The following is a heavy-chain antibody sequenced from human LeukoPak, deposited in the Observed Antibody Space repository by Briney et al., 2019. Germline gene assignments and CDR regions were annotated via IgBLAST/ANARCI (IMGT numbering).Heavy chain of an antibody. CDR1: GFTFSSYG. D-gene: IGHD3-10*01. V-gene: IGHV3-23*01. J-gene: IGHJ6*03. Sequence: GGSLRLSCAASGFTFSSYGMSWVRQAPGKGLEWVSAISGSGGSTYYADSVKGRFTISRDNSKNTLYLQMNSLRAEDTAVYYCAREMKYYYGSGSYPMDVWGKGTTVTISS. CDR2: ISGSGGST. CDR3: AREMKYYYGSGSYPMDV.